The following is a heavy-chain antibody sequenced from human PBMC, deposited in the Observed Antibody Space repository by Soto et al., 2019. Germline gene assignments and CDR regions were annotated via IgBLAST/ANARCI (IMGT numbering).Heavy chain of an antibody. J-gene: IGHJ4*02. CDR3: ARHYDSSGYPPFDY. Sequence: ASVKGSCKASGYTFTSYGISWVRQAPGQGLEWMGWISAYNGNTNYAQKLQGRVTITADESTSTAYMELSSLRSEDTAVYYCARHYDSSGYPPFDYWGQGTLVTVSS. CDR2: ISAYNGNT. V-gene: IGHV1-18*01. D-gene: IGHD3-22*01. CDR1: GYTFTSYG.